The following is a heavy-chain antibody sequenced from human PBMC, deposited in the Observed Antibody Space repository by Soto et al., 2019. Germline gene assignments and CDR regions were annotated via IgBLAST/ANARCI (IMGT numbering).Heavy chain of an antibody. J-gene: IGHJ6*01. D-gene: IGHD2-2*01. V-gene: IGHV4-59*01. CDR3: AKVSLDCSSTRCLTTEDYYFYYGMDV. CDR1: GGSIRSYY. CDR2: TFYTGST. Sequence: LSLTCTVSGGSIRSYYRTWIRQPPGKGLEFIGYTFYTGSTNYNPSLKSRVTISVDTAKNQVSLKLSSVTAADTAVYYCAKVSLDCSSTRCLTTEDYYFYYGMDVWGQGTTVTVSS.